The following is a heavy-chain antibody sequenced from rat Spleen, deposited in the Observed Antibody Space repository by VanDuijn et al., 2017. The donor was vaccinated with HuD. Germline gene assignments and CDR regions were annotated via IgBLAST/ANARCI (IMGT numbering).Heavy chain of an antibody. CDR2: IWSGGST. J-gene: IGHJ2*01. CDR3: ARDRGPNSEYFDY. V-gene: IGHV2-15*01. D-gene: IGHD3-4*01. CDR1: GFSLTNNS. Sequence: QVQLKESGPGLVQPSQTLSLTCTVSGFSLTNNSVSWIRQPPGKGLEWIGAIWSGGSTDYNSALKSRLSISRDTSKSQVLLKMNSLQTEDTATDYCARDRGPNSEYFDYWGQGVMVTVSS.